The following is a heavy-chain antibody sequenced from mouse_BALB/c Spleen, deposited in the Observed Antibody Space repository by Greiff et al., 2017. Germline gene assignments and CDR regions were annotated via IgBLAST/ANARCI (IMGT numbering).Heavy chain of an antibody. CDR3: ARDEGYYRYDGYFDY. CDR2: IYYSGTI. CDR1: GISITTGNYR. D-gene: IGHD2-14*01. V-gene: IGHV3-5*02. Sequence: DVQLQESGPGLVKPSQTVSLTCTVTGISITTGNYRWSWIRQFPGNKPEWIGYIYYSGTITYTPSLTSRTTITRDTSKNLFFLEMNSLTAEDTATYYCARDEGYYRYDGYFDYWGQGTTLTVSS. J-gene: IGHJ2*01.